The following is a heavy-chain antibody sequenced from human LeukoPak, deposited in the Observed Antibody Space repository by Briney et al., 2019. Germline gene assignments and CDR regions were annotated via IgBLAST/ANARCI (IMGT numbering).Heavy chain of an antibody. CDR1: GYSFSSYW. D-gene: IGHD5-12*01. CDR3: ARQTSGYPVPNWFDP. V-gene: IGHV5-51*01. Sequence: GESLKISCKGSGYSFSSYWIGWVRQMPGKSLEWMGIIYPGDSDTRYSPSFQGQVTISADKSISTAYLQWSSLKASDTAMYYCARQTSGYPVPNWFDPWGQGTLVTVSS. CDR2: IYPGDSDT. J-gene: IGHJ5*02.